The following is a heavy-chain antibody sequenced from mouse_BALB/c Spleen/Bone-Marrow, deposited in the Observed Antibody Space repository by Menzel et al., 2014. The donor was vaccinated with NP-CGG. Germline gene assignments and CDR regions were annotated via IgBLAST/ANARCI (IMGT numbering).Heavy chain of an antibody. CDR1: GFSLSTSGMS. J-gene: IGHJ4*01. CDR3: TRIDSRYDEAMDY. CDR2: NWWNDDK. Sequence: QVTLKVPGPGILQPSQTLSLPCSFSGFSLSTSGMSVGWIRQPSGKGLEWLAHNWWNDDKYYNPALRSRLTISKDTSNTQLFLKIASVITADTATYYCTRIDSRYDEAMDYWGQGTSVIVSS. V-gene: IGHV8-8*01. D-gene: IGHD2-12*01.